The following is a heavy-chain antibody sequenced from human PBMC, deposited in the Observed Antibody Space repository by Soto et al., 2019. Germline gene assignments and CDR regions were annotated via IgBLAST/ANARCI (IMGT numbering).Heavy chain of an antibody. CDR1: GYTFINYF. V-gene: IGHV1-46*03. Sequence: ASVKVSCKASGYTFINYFMHWVRQAPGQGLEWMGIINPSGGGTTYAQRFQGRITMTRETSTSTVYMELSSLRSEDTAVYFCARGTDYYNKMDVWGKGTTVTVSS. CDR3: ARGTDYYNKMDV. CDR2: INPSGGGT. J-gene: IGHJ6*03.